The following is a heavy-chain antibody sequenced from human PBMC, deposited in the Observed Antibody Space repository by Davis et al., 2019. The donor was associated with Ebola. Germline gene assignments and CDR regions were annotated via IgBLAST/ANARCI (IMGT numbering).Heavy chain of an antibody. CDR1: GFRFGDYA. J-gene: IGHJ4*02. D-gene: IGHD6-19*01. Sequence: GESLKISCAASGFRFGDYAMYWVRQAPGKGLEWVSVIIYDGSRKFYADSVKGRFTISRDNSKSTLYLQMDSLRVEDTAIYYCAREPPDIAVAGPLGLWGQGTLVTISS. V-gene: IGHV3-30*14. CDR2: IIYDGSRK. CDR3: AREPPDIAVAGPLGL.